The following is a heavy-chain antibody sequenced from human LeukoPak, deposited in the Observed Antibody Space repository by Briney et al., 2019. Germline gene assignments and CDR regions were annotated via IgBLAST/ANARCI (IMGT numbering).Heavy chain of an antibody. V-gene: IGHV3-23*01. CDR1: GFTFSSYA. CDR2: ISGSGGST. CDR3: AKGPRITMIVVVITFDY. J-gene: IGHJ4*02. D-gene: IGHD3-22*01. Sequence: GGSLRLPCAASGFTFSSYAMSWVRQAPGKGLEWVSAISGSGGSTYYADSVKGRFTISRDNSKNTLYLQMNSLRAEDTAVYYCAKGPRITMIVVVITFDYWGQGTLVTVSS.